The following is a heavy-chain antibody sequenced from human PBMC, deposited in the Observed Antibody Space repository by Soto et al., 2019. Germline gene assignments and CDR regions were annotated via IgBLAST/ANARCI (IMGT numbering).Heavy chain of an antibody. CDR3: AKDGYGDKPYWYFDL. CDR2: ISGSGGST. D-gene: IGHD4-17*01. V-gene: IGHV3-23*01. J-gene: IGHJ2*01. Sequence: GGSLRLSCAASGFTFSSYSMSWVRQAPGKGLEWVSAISGSGGSTYYADSVKGRFTISRDNSKNTLYLQMNSLRAEDTAVYYCAKDGYGDKPYWYFDLWGRGTLVTVSS. CDR1: GFTFSSYS.